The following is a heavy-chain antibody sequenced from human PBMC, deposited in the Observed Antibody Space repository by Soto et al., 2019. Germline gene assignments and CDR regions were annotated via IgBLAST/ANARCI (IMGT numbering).Heavy chain of an antibody. J-gene: IGHJ5*02. CDR2: INHSGST. Sequence: QVQLQQWGAGLLKPSETLSLTCAVYGGSFSGYYWSWIRQPPGKGLEWIGEINHSGSTNYNPALKSRVTISVDTSKNQFSLKLSSVTAADTAVYYCASQLTGHNWLDPWGQGTLVTVSS. CDR3: ASQLTGHNWLDP. V-gene: IGHV4-34*01. D-gene: IGHD3-9*01. CDR1: GGSFSGYY.